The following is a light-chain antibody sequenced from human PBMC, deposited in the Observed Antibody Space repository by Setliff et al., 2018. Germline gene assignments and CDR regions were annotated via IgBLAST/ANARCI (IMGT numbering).Light chain of an antibody. CDR2: EVT. CDR1: SRDVGGYNF. J-gene: IGLJ1*01. Sequence: QSALTQPPSASGSPGQSVTISCTGTSRDVGGYNFVSWYQQHPGKAPKLIISEVTERPSGVPDRFSGSKSGNTASLTVSGLQAEDEADYYCSSYAGSDSYVFGTGTKVTV. V-gene: IGLV2-8*01. CDR3: SSYAGSDSYV.